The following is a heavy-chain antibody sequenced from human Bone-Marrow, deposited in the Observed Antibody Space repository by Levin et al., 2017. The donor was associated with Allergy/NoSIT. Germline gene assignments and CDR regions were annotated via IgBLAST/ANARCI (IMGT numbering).Heavy chain of an antibody. CDR3: ARERSGEYFLDL. CDR2: MFHRGST. D-gene: IGHD3-3*01. Sequence: ASETLSLTCTVSGGSLSGYYWNWIRQSPGKGLEWIGYMFHRGSTNYNPSLKSRVTISADTSNNQFSLKLESVTPADTAIYYCARERSGEYFLDLWGQGRLVTVSS. V-gene: IGHV4-59*12. CDR1: GGSLSGYY. J-gene: IGHJ5*02.